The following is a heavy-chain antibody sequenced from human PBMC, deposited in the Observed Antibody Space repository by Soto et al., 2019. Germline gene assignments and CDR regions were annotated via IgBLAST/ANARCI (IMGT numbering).Heavy chain of an antibody. CDR2: IKSKTDGGTT. V-gene: IGHV3-15*01. J-gene: IGHJ6*02. CDR3: TTPGVVPAAPYYYYYGMDV. Sequence: GGSLRLYCAASGFTFSNAWMSWVRQAPGKGLEWVGRIKSKTDGGTTDYAAPVKGRFTISRDDSKNTLYLQMNSLKTEDTAVYYCTTPGVVPAAPYYYYYGMDVWGQGTTVTVSS. D-gene: IGHD2-2*01. CDR1: GFTFSNAW.